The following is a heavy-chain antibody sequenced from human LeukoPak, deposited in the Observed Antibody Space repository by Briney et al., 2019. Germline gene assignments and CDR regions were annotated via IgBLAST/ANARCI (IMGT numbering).Heavy chain of an antibody. CDR1: GFTFSSYS. J-gene: IGHJ4*02. CDR2: ISSSSSYI. V-gene: IGHV3-21*01. Sequence: GGSLRLSCAASGFTFSSYSMNWVRQAPGKGLEWVSSISSSSSYIYYADSVKGRFTISRDNAKNSLYLQMNSLRAEDTAVYYCARDRCSGGSCYTNPGSFDYWGQGTLVTVSS. CDR3: ARDRCSGGSCYTNPGSFDY. D-gene: IGHD2-15*01.